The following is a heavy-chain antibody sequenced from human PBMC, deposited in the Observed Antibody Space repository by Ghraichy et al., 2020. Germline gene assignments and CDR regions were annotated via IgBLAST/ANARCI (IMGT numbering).Heavy chain of an antibody. D-gene: IGHD2-21*02. CDR2: ISDSGGST. J-gene: IGHJ4*02. Sequence: ETLSLTCAASGFTFSSYAMSWVRQAPGKGLEWVSGISDSGGSTYYADSVKGRFTISRDNSKKTLYLQMNSLRAEDTAVYYCAKEKDSYCGGDCYPTFDYWGQGTLVIVSS. CDR1: GFTFSSYA. V-gene: IGHV3-23*01. CDR3: AKEKDSYCGGDCYPTFDY.